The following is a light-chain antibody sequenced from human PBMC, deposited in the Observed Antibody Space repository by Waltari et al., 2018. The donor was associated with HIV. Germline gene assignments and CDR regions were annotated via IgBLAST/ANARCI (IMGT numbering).Light chain of an antibody. Sequence: EVVLTQSPVTLSLSPGERATLSCRASQSVRSNLAWYQQRPGQAPRLLIYDVSNRATDIPPRFSGSGSETDFSLTISSLEHEDFAVYYCQQRSNWPRTFGQGTRLEI. J-gene: IGKJ2*01. CDR1: QSVRSN. V-gene: IGKV3-11*01. CDR2: DVS. CDR3: QQRSNWPRT.